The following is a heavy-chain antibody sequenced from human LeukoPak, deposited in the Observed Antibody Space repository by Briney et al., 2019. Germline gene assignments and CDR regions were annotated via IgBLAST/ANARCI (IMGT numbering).Heavy chain of an antibody. CDR1: GFSFNYYA. Sequence: GGSLRLSCAASGFSFNYYAMHWVRQAPGKGLEWVALISDDGSKKYYADSMKGRFTISRDNSKKSLYLQMSSLRAEDTAVYYCAKDLLGGYRYEPDYWGQETLVTVSS. V-gene: IGHV3-30*18. J-gene: IGHJ4*02. CDR3: AKDLLGGYRYEPDY. D-gene: IGHD5-12*01. CDR2: ISDDGSKK.